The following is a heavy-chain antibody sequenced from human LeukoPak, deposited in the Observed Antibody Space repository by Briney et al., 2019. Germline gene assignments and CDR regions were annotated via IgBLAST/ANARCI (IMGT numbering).Heavy chain of an antibody. CDR2: ISGSGGST. Sequence: GGSLRLSCVASGFTFSSYAMSWVRQTPGKGLEWVSAISGSGGSTYYADSVKGRFTISRDNSKSTLFLQMNSLRAEDTAPYYCAKSVAIYFYYGLDAWGQGTTVTVSS. CDR1: GFTFSSYA. J-gene: IGHJ6*02. V-gene: IGHV3-23*01. D-gene: IGHD3-3*01. CDR3: AKSVAIYFYYGLDA.